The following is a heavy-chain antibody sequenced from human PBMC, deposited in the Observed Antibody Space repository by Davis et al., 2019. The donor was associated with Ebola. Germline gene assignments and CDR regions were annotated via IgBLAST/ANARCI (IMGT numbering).Heavy chain of an antibody. CDR1: GFTFSSYA. CDR3: AKDQGDFWSGLPVYFDY. V-gene: IGHV3-23*01. CDR2: ISGSGGST. J-gene: IGHJ4*02. Sequence: GESLKISCAASGFTFSSYAMSWVRQAPGKGLEWVSAISGSGGSTYYADSVKGRFTISRDNSKNTLYLQMNSLRAEDTAVYYCAKDQGDFWSGLPVYFDYWGQGTLVTVSS. D-gene: IGHD3-3*01.